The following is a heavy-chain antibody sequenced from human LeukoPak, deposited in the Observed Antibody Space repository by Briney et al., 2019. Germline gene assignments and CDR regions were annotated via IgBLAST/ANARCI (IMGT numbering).Heavy chain of an antibody. J-gene: IGHJ4*02. V-gene: IGHV3-7*01. D-gene: IGHD6-19*01. CDR3: ASLLSIAVAGIGFDY. CDR2: IKQDGSEK. Sequence: PGGSLRLSCAASGFTFSSYWMSWVRQAPGKGLEWVANIKQDGSEKHYVDSVKGRFTISRDNAKNSLYLQMNSLRAEDTAVYYCASLLSIAVAGIGFDYWGQGTLVTVSS. CDR1: GFTFSSYW.